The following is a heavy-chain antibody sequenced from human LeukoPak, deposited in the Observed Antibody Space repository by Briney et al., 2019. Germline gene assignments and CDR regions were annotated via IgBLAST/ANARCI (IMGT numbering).Heavy chain of an antibody. J-gene: IGHJ5*02. CDR3: ARDYLTEQQTTTYNWFDP. Sequence: GASVKVSCKASGYTFTSYYMHWVRQAPGQGLEWMGIINPSGGSTSYAQKFQGRVTMTRDMSTSTVYMELSSLRSEDTAVYYCARDYLTEQQTTTYNWFDPWGQGTLVTVSS. CDR1: GYTFTSYY. V-gene: IGHV1-46*01. D-gene: IGHD6-13*01. CDR2: INPSGGST.